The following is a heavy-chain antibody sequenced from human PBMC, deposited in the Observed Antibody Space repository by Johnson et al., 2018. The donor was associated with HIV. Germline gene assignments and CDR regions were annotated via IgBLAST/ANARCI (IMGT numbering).Heavy chain of an antibody. CDR1: GFTFSSYG. V-gene: IGHV3-30*02. CDR3: ARAPRFGRVRGSAFDI. J-gene: IGHJ3*02. Sequence: QVQLVESGGGVVQPGGSLRLSCAASGFTFSSYGMHWVRQAPGKGLEWVAFIRYDGSNKYYADSVKGRFTISRDNSKNTLYLQMNSLRAGDTAVYYCARAPRFGRVRGSAFDIWGQGTMVTVSS. CDR2: IRYDGSNK. D-gene: IGHD3-10*01.